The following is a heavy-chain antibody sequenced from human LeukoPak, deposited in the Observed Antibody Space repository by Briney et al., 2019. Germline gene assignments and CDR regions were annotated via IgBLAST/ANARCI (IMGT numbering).Heavy chain of an antibody. CDR1: GFTFSNYA. V-gene: IGHV3-23*01. Sequence: TGGSLRLSCAASGFTFSNYAMNWVRQAPGKGLEWVSGISGSGGSTYYADSVKGRFTISRDNSKNTLYLQMNSLRAEDTAVYYCAKGSKAVIFTRDHYMDVWGKGSTVTISS. J-gene: IGHJ6*03. CDR3: AKGSKAVIFTRDHYMDV. CDR2: ISGSGGST. D-gene: IGHD3/OR15-3a*01.